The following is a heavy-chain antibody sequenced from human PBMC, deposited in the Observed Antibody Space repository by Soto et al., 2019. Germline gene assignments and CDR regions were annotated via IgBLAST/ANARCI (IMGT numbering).Heavy chain of an antibody. J-gene: IGHJ4*02. V-gene: IGHV4-34*01. D-gene: IGHD2-2*02. Sequence: SETLSLTCAVYGGSFSGYYWGWIRQPPGKGLEWIGEINHSGSTNYNPSLKSRVTISVDTSKDQFSLKLSSVTAADTAVYYCARGRYCSSTSCYTLVDYWGQGTLATVSS. CDR1: GGSFSGYY. CDR3: ARGRYCSSTSCYTLVDY. CDR2: INHSGST.